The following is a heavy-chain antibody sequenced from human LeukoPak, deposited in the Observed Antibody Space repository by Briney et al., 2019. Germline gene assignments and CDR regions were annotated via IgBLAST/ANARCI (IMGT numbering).Heavy chain of an antibody. V-gene: IGHV4-59*08. J-gene: IGHJ4*02. CDR1: GGSFSGYY. D-gene: IGHD6-6*01. Sequence: SETLSLTCAVYGGSFSGYYWSWIRQPPGKGLEWIGYIYYSGSTNYNPSLKSRVTISVDTSKNQFSLKLSSVTAADTAVYYCARHCRAARRGNAYFDYWGQGTLVTVSS. CDR3: ARHCRAARRGNAYFDY. CDR2: IYYSGST.